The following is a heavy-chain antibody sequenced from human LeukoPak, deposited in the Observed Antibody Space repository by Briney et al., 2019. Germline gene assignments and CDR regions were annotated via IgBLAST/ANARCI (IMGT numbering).Heavy chain of an antibody. Sequence: PSETLSLTCTVSGGSISSYYWSWIRQPPGKGLEWIGYVYYSGSTNYNPSLKTRVIILVDTSKNQFSLRLSSVTAADTAVYYCARGTIFGVATNWFDPWGQGTLVTVSS. CDR1: GGSISSYY. CDR3: ARGTIFGVATNWFDP. V-gene: IGHV4-59*01. D-gene: IGHD3-3*01. CDR2: VYYSGST. J-gene: IGHJ5*02.